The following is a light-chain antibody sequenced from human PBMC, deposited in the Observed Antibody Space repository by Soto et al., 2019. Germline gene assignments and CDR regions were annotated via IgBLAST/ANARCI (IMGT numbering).Light chain of an antibody. CDR2: GAS. J-gene: IGKJ1*01. CDR3: QQYYNWWT. CDR1: QSVSNN. V-gene: IGKV3-15*01. Sequence: EIVMTQSPATVSVSPGERTTLSCRASQSVSNNLAWYQKKPGQAPRLLIYGASTRATRIPARLSGSGSGTEFTLTTSSLQSEDFAFYSCQQYYNWWTFGQGTRVDIK.